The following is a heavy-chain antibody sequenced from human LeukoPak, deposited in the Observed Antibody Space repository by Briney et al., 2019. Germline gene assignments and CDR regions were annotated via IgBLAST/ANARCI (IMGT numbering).Heavy chain of an antibody. J-gene: IGHJ4*02. D-gene: IGHD3-9*01. CDR3: AHDYFGFYYFDY. CDR2: INPNSGGT. Sequence: ASVKVSCKASGYTFTGYYIHWVRQAPGQGLEWMGWINPNSGGTNYAQKFQGRVTMTRDTSISTAYMELSRLRSDDTAVYYCAHDYFGFYYFDYWGQGTLVTVSS. V-gene: IGHV1-2*02. CDR1: GYTFTGYY.